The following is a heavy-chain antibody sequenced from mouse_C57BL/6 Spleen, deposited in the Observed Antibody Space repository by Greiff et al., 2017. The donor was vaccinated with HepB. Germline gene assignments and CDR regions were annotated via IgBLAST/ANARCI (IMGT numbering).Heavy chain of an antibody. CDR2: IWSDGST. CDR3: ARQNYYGSSYGYFDV. D-gene: IGHD1-1*01. J-gene: IGHJ1*03. V-gene: IGHV2-6-1*01. Sequence: VNVVESGPGLVAPSQSLSITCTVSGFSLTSYGVHWVRQPPGKGLEWLVVIWSDGSTTYNSALKSRLSISKDNSKSQVFLKMNSLQTDDTAMYYCARQNYYGSSYGYFDVWGTGTTVTVSS. CDR1: GFSLTSYG.